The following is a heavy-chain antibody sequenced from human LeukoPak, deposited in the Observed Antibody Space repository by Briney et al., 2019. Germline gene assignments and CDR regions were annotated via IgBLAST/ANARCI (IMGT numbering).Heavy chain of an antibody. V-gene: IGHV3-30*03. CDR3: ARELYGKSWYEY. Sequence: PGGSLRLSCAASGFTFSSYGMHWVRQAPGRGLEWVAVISFDGNDKHYADAVKGRFTVSRDNSRNTLYLQMNSLRDEDTAVYYCARELYGKSWYEYWGQGILLTVS. D-gene: IGHD6-13*01. J-gene: IGHJ4*02. CDR1: GFTFSSYG. CDR2: ISFDGNDK.